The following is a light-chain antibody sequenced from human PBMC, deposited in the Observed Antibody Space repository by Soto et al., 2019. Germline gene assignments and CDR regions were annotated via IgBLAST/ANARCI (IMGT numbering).Light chain of an antibody. V-gene: IGKV3-11*01. CDR1: HSIXNH. J-gene: IGKJ5*01. Sequence: DIVLTKCPATLSLSPGERATLSCRASHSIXNHFFWYQQKPGQAPRVLXDAAYNMATGSPPRLSGSGSGTDFTLTISSLDPEYSAVYYFQQRHMGTSTFGQGTRLEIK. CDR3: QQRHMGTST. CDR2: AAY.